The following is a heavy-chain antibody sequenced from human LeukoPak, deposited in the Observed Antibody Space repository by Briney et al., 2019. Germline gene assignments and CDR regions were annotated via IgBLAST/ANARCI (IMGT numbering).Heavy chain of an antibody. CDR2: IDLSGGAT. V-gene: IGHV1-46*01. CDR3: AREVPTTSSDY. CDR1: GYTFTNSH. J-gene: IGHJ4*02. D-gene: IGHD2-2*01. Sequence: ASVKVSCKASGYTFTNSHMHWVRQAPGQGLEWVGIIDLSGGATSYAQDFQGRLTMTRDTSTNTVYMELSSLSSDDTAVYFCAREVPTTSSDYWGQGTLVTVSS.